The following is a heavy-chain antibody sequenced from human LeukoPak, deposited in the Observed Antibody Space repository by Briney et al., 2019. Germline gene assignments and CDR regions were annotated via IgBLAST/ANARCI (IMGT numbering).Heavy chain of an antibody. Sequence: KPSETLSLTCTVSGGSISSSGYYWDWIRQPPGKGLEWIGTIYYSGSTYYNPSLKSRVTISVDTSKNHFSLKVSSVTAADTAVYYCARQNAAGDLDYWGQGTLVTVSS. D-gene: IGHD6-13*01. CDR1: GGSISSSGYY. J-gene: IGHJ4*02. V-gene: IGHV4-39*01. CDR3: ARQNAAGDLDY. CDR2: IYYSGST.